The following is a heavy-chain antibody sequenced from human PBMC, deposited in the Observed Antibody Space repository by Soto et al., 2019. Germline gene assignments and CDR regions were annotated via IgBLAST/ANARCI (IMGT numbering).Heavy chain of an antibody. CDR1: GGSISNYY. J-gene: IGHJ4*02. D-gene: IGHD2-15*01. V-gene: IGHV4-59*08. Sequence: QVYLQESGPGLVKPSETLSLTCTVSGGSISNYYWSWIRQPPGKGPEWIGYIYYTGSTNYTPSLKSRVTMSVDTSKNQFSLKLTSVTAADTAVYYCARHSYSAEDYWGQGILVTVSS. CDR3: ARHSYSAEDY. CDR2: IYYTGST.